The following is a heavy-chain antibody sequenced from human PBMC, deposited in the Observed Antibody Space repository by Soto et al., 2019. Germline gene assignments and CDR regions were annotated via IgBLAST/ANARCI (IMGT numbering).Heavy chain of an antibody. CDR1: GYTFTSYA. CDR3: ARGRFDP. CDR2: INAGNGNT. J-gene: IGHJ5*02. Sequence: QVQLVQSGAEVKKPGASVKVSCKASGYTFTSYAMHWVRQAPGQRLEWMGWINAGNGNTKYSQKFQGRVTITRDTSASTAYRELSSLRSEDTAVYYCARGRFDPWGQGTLVTVSS. V-gene: IGHV1-3*01.